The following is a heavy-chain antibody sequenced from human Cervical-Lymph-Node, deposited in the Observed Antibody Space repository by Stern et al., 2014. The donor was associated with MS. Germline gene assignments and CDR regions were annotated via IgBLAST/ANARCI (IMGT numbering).Heavy chain of an antibody. CDR3: ARINGAADGTGVDY. J-gene: IGHJ4*02. D-gene: IGHD1/OR15-1a*01. V-gene: IGHV2-70*01. CDR2: LDWDDDK. CDR1: GFSLNTTGMY. Sequence: QVTLRESGPALVKPTQTLTLTCTFSGFSLNTTGMYVSWIRQSPGKALEWLALLDWDDDKYYSTSLKTRLTISKGTSKNQVVLTMTNMDPVDTASYYCARINGAADGTGVDYWGQGTLVTVSS.